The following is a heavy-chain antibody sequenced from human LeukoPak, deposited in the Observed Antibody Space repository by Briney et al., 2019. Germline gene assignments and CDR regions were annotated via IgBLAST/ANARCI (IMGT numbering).Heavy chain of an antibody. J-gene: IGHJ4*02. Sequence: GGSLRLSWAGSGFAFSSSWMQWVRQAPGKGLVWVSRMNSDGTTTNYADSVKGRFTISRDNAKNTLYLQMNSLTVEDTAVYYCTIAGSYRFDYWGQGTLVTVSP. D-gene: IGHD3-16*02. V-gene: IGHV3-74*01. CDR1: GFAFSSSW. CDR3: TIAGSYRFDY. CDR2: MNSDGTTT.